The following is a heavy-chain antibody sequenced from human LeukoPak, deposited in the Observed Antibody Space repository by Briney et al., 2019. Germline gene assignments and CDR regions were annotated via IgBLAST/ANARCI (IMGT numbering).Heavy chain of an antibody. CDR1: GGSISSGDYY. CDR3: ARDPRKDWYFDL. V-gene: IGHV4-61*08. CDR2: IYYSGST. D-gene: IGHD1-14*01. J-gene: IGHJ2*01. Sequence: PSETLSLTCTVSGGSISSGDYYWSWIRQPPGKGLEWIGYIYYSGSTNYNPSLKSRVAISVDTSKNQFSLKLSSVTAADTAVYYCARDPRKDWYFDLWGRGTLVTVSS.